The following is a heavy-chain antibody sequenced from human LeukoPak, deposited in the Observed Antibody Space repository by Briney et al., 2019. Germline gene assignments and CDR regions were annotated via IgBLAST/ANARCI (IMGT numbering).Heavy chain of an antibody. D-gene: IGHD5-18*01. CDR1: GGSISSYY. CDR3: ARDPGGVDTAYYFDY. J-gene: IGHJ4*02. V-gene: IGHV4-4*07. CDR2: IYTSGST. Sequence: SETLSLTCTVSGGSISSYYWSWIRQPAGKGLEWIGRIYTSGSTNYNPSLKSRVTISVDTSKNQFSLKLSSVTAADTAVYYCARDPGGVDTAYYFDYWGQGTLVTVSS.